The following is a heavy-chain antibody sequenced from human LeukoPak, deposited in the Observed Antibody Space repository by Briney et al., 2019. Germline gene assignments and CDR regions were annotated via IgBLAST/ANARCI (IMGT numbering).Heavy chain of an antibody. CDR1: GFTFSSYG. CDR2: IRYDGSNK. Sequence: GGSLRLSCAASGFTFSSYGMHWVRQAPGKGLEWVAFIRYDGSNKYYADSVKGRFTISRDNSKNTLHLQMNSLRAEDTAVYYCSRRTANYYYYYMDVWGKGTTVTVSS. V-gene: IGHV3-30*02. CDR3: SRRTANYYYYYMDV. J-gene: IGHJ6*03. D-gene: IGHD5-18*01.